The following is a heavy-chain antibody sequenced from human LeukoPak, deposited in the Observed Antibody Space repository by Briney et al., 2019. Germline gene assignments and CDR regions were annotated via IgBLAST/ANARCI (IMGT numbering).Heavy chain of an antibody. CDR1: GGTFSSYA. J-gene: IGHJ3*02. Sequence: SVKVSCKASGGTFSSYAISWVRQAPGQGLEWMGRIIPILGIANYAQKFQGRVTITADKSTSTAYMELSSLRSEDTAVYYCARIVEMATTDAFDIWGQGTMVTVSA. V-gene: IGHV1-69*04. CDR2: IIPILGIA. D-gene: IGHD5-24*01. CDR3: ARIVEMATTDAFDI.